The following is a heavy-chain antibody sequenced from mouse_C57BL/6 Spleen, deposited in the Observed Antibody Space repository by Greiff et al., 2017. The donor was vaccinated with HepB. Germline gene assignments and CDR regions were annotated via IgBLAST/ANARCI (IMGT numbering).Heavy chain of an antibody. D-gene: IGHD1-1*01. Sequence: EVQRVESGGGLVKPGGSLKLSCAASGFTFSDYGMHWVRQAPEKGLEWVAYISSGSSSIYYADTGKGRFTISRDNAKITVILQITSLRSDATAMYYCARNGSPGLAYWGQGTLVTVSA. CDR2: ISSGSSSI. CDR3: ARNGSPGLAY. J-gene: IGHJ3*01. CDR1: GFTFSDYG. V-gene: IGHV5-17*01.